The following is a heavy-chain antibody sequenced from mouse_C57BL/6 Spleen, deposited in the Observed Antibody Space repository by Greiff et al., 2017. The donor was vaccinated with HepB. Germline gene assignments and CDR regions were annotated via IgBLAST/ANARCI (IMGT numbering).Heavy chain of an antibody. CDR3: AREGYSNYVAWFAY. V-gene: IGHV1-64*01. J-gene: IGHJ3*01. Sequence: QVHVKQPGAELVKPGASVKLSCKASGYTFTSYWMHWVKQRPGQGLEWIGMIHPNSGSTNYNEKFKSKATLTVDKSSSTAYMQLSSLTSEDSAVYYCAREGYSNYVAWFAYWGQGTLVTVSA. CDR2: IHPNSGST. D-gene: IGHD2-5*01. CDR1: GYTFTSYW.